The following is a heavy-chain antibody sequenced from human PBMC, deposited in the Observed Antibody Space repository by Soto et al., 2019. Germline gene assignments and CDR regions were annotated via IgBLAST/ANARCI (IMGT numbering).Heavy chain of an antibody. J-gene: IGHJ6*02. D-gene: IGHD1-26*01. CDR3: ARGGIRGSYPYYYDMDV. CDR1: GGSFSDYY. V-gene: IGHV4-34*01. Sequence: SETLSLTCAVYGGSFSDYYWSWIRQPPGKGLEWIGEINHSGSTNYNTSLKSRVTISVDTSKNQFSLKLSSVTAADTAVYYCARGGIRGSYPYYYDMDVWGQGTTVTVS. CDR2: INHSGST.